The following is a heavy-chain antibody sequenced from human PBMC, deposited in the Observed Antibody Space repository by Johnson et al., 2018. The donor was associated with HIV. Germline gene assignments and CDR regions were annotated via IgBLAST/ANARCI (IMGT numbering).Heavy chain of an antibody. V-gene: IGHV3-20*04. CDR1: GFTFDDYG. J-gene: IGHJ3*01. Sequence: VQLVESGGRVVRPGGSLRLSCAASGFTFDDYGMSWVRQAPGKGLEWVCGINWNGGSTHFPDSLKGRFTISRDNAKNSLFLQMNSLRAEDTALYYCARHVGVYPTSPGGVGAFDFWGPGKWSPSLQ. D-gene: IGHD1-26*01. CDR2: INWNGGST. CDR3: ARHVGVYPTSPGGVGAFDF.